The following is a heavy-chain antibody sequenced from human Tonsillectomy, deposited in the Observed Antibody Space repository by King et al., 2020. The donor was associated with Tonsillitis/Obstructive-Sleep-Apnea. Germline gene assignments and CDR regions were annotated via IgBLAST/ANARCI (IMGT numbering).Heavy chain of an antibody. Sequence: VQLVESGAEVKKPGASVKVSCKASGYTFSGYYMHWVRQAPGQGLEWMGWISPNSGGTNHAQKFQGRVTMTRDTSISTAYMELRSLRSDDTAVYYCTRGGSGWYHNWFDPWGQGTLVTVSS. D-gene: IGHD6-19*01. CDR1: GYTFSGYY. CDR3: TRGGSGWYHNWFDP. CDR2: ISPNSGGT. V-gene: IGHV1-2*02. J-gene: IGHJ5*02.